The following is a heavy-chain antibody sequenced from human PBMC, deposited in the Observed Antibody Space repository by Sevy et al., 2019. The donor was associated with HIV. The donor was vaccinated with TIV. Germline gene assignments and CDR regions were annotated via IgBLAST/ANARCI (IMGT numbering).Heavy chain of an antibody. CDR3: AGVWGLYSFDSNGYPDELDY. CDR1: GYTFTGYY. V-gene: IGHV1-2*02. D-gene: IGHD3-22*01. Sequence: ASVKVSCKASGYTFTGYYMHWVRQAPGKGLEWMGWINPNSGGTNYAQKFQGRVTMTRDTSTSTAYMEQSRLKSDDKAVYYCAGVWGLYSFDSNGYPDELDYWGQGTLVTVSS. CDR2: INPNSGGT. J-gene: IGHJ4*02.